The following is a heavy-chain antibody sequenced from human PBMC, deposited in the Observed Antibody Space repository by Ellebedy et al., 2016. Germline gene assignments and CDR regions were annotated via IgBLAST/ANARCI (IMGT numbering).Heavy chain of an antibody. CDR3: ARALGTAMVTPPFFDY. V-gene: IGHV4-34*01. D-gene: IGHD5-18*01. J-gene: IGHJ4*02. CDR1: GGSFSGYY. Sequence: GSLRLXCAVYGGSFSGYYWSWIRQPPGKGLEWIGEINHSGSTNYNPSLKSRVTISVDTSKNQFSLKLSSVTAADTAVYYCARALGTAMVTPPFFDYWGQGTLVTVSS. CDR2: INHSGST.